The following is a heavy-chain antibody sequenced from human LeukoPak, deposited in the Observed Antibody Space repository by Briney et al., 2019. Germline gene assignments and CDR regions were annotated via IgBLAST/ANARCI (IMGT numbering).Heavy chain of an antibody. Sequence: ASVMVSCKASGYTFTSYDSNWVRQATGQGLEWMGWMNPNSGNTGYAQKFQGRVTMTRNTSISTAYMELSSLRSEDTAVYYCARIKRGYSYGNSDYRGQGTLVTVSS. CDR2: MNPNSGNT. CDR3: ARIKRGYSYGNSDY. CDR1: GYTFTSYD. D-gene: IGHD5-18*01. V-gene: IGHV1-8*01. J-gene: IGHJ4*02.